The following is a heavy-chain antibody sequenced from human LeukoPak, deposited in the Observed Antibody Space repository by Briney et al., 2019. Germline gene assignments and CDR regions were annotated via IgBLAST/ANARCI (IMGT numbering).Heavy chain of an antibody. Sequence: PSETLSLTCTVSGYSISSGYYWGWIRQPPGKGLEWIGSIYHSGSTYYNPSLKSRVTISVDTSKNQFSLKLSSVTAADTAVYYCARDATYDFWSGYPHFDYWGQGTLVTVSS. D-gene: IGHD3-3*01. J-gene: IGHJ4*02. CDR3: ARDATYDFWSGYPHFDY. V-gene: IGHV4-38-2*02. CDR2: IYHSGST. CDR1: GYSISSGYY.